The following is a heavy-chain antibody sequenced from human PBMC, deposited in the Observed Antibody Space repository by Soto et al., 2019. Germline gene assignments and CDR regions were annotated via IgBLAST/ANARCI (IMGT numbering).Heavy chain of an antibody. CDR2: ISGDNGKT. V-gene: IGHV1-18*04. D-gene: IGHD1-26*01. Sequence: QVQLVQSGAEVKKPGASVKVSCKASGYSFTRYDIIWVRQATGQGLEWMGWISGDNGKTKYEQKIQGRVTMTTDTSTNTGYMELRNLRSDDTAVYYCARWISGDYSDWIDPWGQGTLVTVSS. CDR1: GYSFTRYD. J-gene: IGHJ5*02. CDR3: ARWISGDYSDWIDP.